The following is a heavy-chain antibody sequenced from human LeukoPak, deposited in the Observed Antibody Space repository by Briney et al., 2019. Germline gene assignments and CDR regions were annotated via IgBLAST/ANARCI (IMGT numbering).Heavy chain of an antibody. CDR3: ARGDQLLDY. Sequence: GGSLRLSCAASGFTFDDYAMHWVRHAPGKGLEWVSGISWNSGSIGYADSVKGRFTISRDNAKNSLYLQMNSLRAEDTALYYCARGDQLLDYWGQGTLVTVSS. V-gene: IGHV3-9*01. CDR1: GFTFDDYA. D-gene: IGHD2-2*01. CDR2: ISWNSGSI. J-gene: IGHJ4*02.